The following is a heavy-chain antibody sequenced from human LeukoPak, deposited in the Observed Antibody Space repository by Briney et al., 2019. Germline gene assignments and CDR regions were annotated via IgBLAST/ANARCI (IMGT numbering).Heavy chain of an antibody. CDR2: IKQEGSEK. D-gene: IGHD5-18*01. CDR3: ARSGYSYGSDLDY. J-gene: IGHJ4*02. CDR1: GFTFSSYW. V-gene: IGHV3-7*01. Sequence: GGSLRLSCAASGFTFSSYWMSWVRQAPGKGLEWVANIKQEGSEKYYVDSVKGRFTISRDNAKNSLYLQMNSLRAEDTAVYYCARSGYSYGSDLDYWGQGTLVTVSS.